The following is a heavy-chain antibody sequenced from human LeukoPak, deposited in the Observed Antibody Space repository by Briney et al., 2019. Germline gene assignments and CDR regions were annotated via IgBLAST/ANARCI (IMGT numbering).Heavy chain of an antibody. Sequence: SETLSLTCTVSGGSISNTFYYWGWIRQPPGKGLEWIGEINHSGSTNDSPSLKSRVTISVDTSKSQFSLKLSSVTAADTAVYYCARHPMRGRYCSGGSCHRDAFDIWGQGTMVTVSS. CDR2: INHSGST. CDR1: GGSISNTFYY. J-gene: IGHJ3*02. D-gene: IGHD2-15*01. CDR3: ARHPMRGRYCSGGSCHRDAFDI. V-gene: IGHV4-39*01.